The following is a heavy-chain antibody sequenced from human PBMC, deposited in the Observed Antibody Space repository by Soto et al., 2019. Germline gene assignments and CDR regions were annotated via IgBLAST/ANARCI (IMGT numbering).Heavy chain of an antibody. J-gene: IGHJ4*02. CDR2: ISYDGSNK. CDR1: GFTFSSYA. Sequence: QVQLVESGGGVVQPGRSLRLSCAASGFTFSSYAMHWVRQAPGKGLEWVAVISYDGSNKYYADSVKGRFTISRDNSKNTLYLQMNSLRAEDTAVYYCAREIRGYSYDPPGDWGQGTLVTVSS. V-gene: IGHV3-30-3*01. D-gene: IGHD5-18*01. CDR3: AREIRGYSYDPPGD.